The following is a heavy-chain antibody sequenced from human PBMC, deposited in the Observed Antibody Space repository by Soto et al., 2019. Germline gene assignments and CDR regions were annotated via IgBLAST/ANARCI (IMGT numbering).Heavy chain of an antibody. CDR2: IYYSGST. V-gene: IGHV4-39*01. Sequence: PSETLSLTCTVSGGSISSGDYYWSWIRQPPGKGLEWIGSIYYSGSTYYNPSLKSRVTISVDTSKNQFSLKLSSVTAADTAVYYCARQGLDIVVVPAAPRYMDVWGKGTTVTVSS. J-gene: IGHJ6*03. CDR3: ARQGLDIVVVPAAPRYMDV. CDR1: GGSISSGDYY. D-gene: IGHD2-2*03.